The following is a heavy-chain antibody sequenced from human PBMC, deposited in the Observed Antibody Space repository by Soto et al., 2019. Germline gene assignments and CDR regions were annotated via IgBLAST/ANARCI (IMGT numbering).Heavy chain of an antibody. V-gene: IGHV4-39*07. CDR1: GGSISSSSYF. Sequence: PSETLSLTCSVSGGSISSSSYFWGWIRQPPGMGLEWIGSIYYSGSTYYNPSLKSRVTISVDTSKNQFSLSLSSVTAADTAVYYCARGRGYSYGLDPWGQGTLVTVSS. D-gene: IGHD5-18*01. J-gene: IGHJ5*02. CDR3: ARGRGYSYGLDP. CDR2: IYYSGST.